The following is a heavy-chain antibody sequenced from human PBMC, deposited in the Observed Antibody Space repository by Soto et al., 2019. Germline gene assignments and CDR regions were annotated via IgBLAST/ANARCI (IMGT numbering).Heavy chain of an antibody. CDR2: IKQDGSEK. D-gene: IGHD6-6*01. Sequence: PGGSLRLSWAASGFTFSSYWMSWVRQAPGKGLEWVANIKQDGSEKYYVDSVKGRFTISRDNAKNSLYLQMKSLRAEDTAVYYCARERERYSSSSILWGQGTLVTVSS. J-gene: IGHJ4*02. CDR1: GFTFSSYW. V-gene: IGHV3-7*01. CDR3: ARERERYSSSSIL.